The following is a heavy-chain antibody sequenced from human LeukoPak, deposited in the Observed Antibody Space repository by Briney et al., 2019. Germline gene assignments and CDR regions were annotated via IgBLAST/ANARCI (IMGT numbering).Heavy chain of an antibody. D-gene: IGHD3-10*01. J-gene: IGHJ6*02. Sequence: PRRSLRLSCAAPGFTFTNYAMHWVRHAPGKGLEWVALISYDGSNKYYADSVRGRFTISRDNSKNTLYLQMNSLRAEDTAVYYCAKDLSAGSSIYGMDVWGQGTTVTVSS. V-gene: IGHV3-30*01. CDR1: GFTFTNYA. CDR2: ISYDGSNK. CDR3: AKDLSAGSSIYGMDV.